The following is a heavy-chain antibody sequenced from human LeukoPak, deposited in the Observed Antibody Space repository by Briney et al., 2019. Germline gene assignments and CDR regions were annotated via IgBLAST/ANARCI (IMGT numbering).Heavy chain of an antibody. CDR3: ARDQSGSYDQYAFDI. J-gene: IGHJ3*02. CDR2: IYYSGST. D-gene: IGHD1-26*01. CDR1: GGSISSYY. V-gene: IGHV4-59*01. Sequence: SETLSLTCTVSGGSISSYYWSWIRQPPGKGLEWIGYIYYSGSTSYNPSLKSRVTISVDTSKNQFSLKLSSVTAADTAVYYCARDQSGSYDQYAFDIWGQGTMVTVSS.